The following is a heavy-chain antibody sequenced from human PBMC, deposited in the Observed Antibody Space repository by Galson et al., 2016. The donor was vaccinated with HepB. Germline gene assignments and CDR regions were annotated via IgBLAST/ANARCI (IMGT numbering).Heavy chain of an antibody. D-gene: IGHD1-26*01. CDR1: GYTFTSYG. CDR2: ISNYNNNT. CDR3: ARGGSYTEPDY. J-gene: IGHJ4*02. Sequence: SVKVSCKASGYTFTSYGFSWVRQAPGQGLEWMGWISNYNNNTKYAQKVQGRVTMTTDPSTSTAYMELRSLRSDDTAVYYCARGGSYTEPDYWGQGTLGTVAS. V-gene: IGHV1-18*01.